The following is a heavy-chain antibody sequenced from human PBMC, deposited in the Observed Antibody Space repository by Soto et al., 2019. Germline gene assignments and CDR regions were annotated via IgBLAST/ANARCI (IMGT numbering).Heavy chain of an antibody. CDR1: GFTFSSYW. CDR2: IKQDGSEK. D-gene: IGHD6-19*01. Sequence: EVQLVESGGGLVQPGGSLRLSCAVSGFTFSSYWMTWARQAPGKGLEWVANIKQDGSEKYYVDSVKGRFTISRDNAKNSLYLQMTSLRDEDTAVYYCAVGGRYFSNWGQGTLVTVSS. CDR3: AVGGRYFSN. J-gene: IGHJ4*02. V-gene: IGHV3-7*01.